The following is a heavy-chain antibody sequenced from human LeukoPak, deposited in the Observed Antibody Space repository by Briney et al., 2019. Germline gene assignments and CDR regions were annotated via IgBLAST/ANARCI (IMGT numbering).Heavy chain of an antibody. CDR2: INSDGSWT. CDR3: VSFYETY. Sequence: GGSLRLSCAASGNHWMHWVRQAPGKGLVWVSHINSDGSWTSYADSVKGRFTTSKDNAKNTVYLQMNNLRAEDTAVYYCVSFYETYWGRGTLVTVSS. J-gene: IGHJ4*02. V-gene: IGHV3-74*01. CDR1: GNHW. D-gene: IGHD2-2*01.